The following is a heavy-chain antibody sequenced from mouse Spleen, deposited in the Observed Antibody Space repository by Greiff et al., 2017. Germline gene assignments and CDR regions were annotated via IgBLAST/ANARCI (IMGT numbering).Heavy chain of an antibody. CDR2: IYPSDSET. J-gene: IGHJ4*01. Sequence: QVQLQQPGAELVRPGSSVKLSCKASGYTFTSYWMDWVKQRPGQGLEWIGNIYPSDSETHYNQKFKDKATLTVDKSSSTAYMQLSSLTSEDSAVYYCARLPLYYAMDYWGQGTSVTVSS. CDR1: GYTFTSYW. V-gene: IGHV1-61*01. D-gene: IGHD6-1*01. CDR3: ARLPLYYAMDY.